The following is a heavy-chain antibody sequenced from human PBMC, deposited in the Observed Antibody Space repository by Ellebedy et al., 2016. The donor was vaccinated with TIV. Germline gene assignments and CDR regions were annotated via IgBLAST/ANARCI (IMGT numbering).Heavy chain of an antibody. CDR3: ASIAVAAGFDY. J-gene: IGHJ4*02. Sequence: SETLSLTCAVSGGSISSYYWSWIRQPPGKGLEWIGEINHSGSTNYNPSLKSRVTISVDTSKNQFSLKLSSVTAADTAVYYCASIAVAAGFDYWGQGTLVTVSS. CDR2: INHSGST. V-gene: IGHV4-34*01. CDR1: GGSISSYY. D-gene: IGHD6-19*01.